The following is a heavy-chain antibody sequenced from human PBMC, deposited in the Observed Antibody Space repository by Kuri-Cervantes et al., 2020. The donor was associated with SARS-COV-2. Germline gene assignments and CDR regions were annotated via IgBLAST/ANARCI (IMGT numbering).Heavy chain of an antibody. J-gene: IGHJ2*01. D-gene: IGHD6-19*01. CDR2: ISYDGGNK. CDR1: GFTFSSYG. CDR3: ARVGPRGTGIAVAGYWYFDL. V-gene: IGHV3-30*03. Sequence: GGSLRLSCAASGFTFSSYGMHWVRQAPGKGLEWVAFISYDGGNKYYADSVKGRFTISRDNSKNTLYLQMNSLRAEDTAVYFCARVGPRGTGIAVAGYWYFDLWARGPL.